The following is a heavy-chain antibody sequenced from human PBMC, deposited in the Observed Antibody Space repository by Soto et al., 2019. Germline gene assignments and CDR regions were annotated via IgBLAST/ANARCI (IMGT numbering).Heavy chain of an antibody. D-gene: IGHD3-22*01. Sequence: TLSLTCVVSGASISSGGYYWIWIRHHPGKGLEWIGYIHNSGSTYYNPSLKSRVSISLDTSKNQFSLNLSSVTAADTAVYYCATAGSSGYYLKTWGRGTLVTVSS. CDR1: GASISSGGYY. V-gene: IGHV4-31*11. CDR2: IHNSGST. CDR3: ATAGSSGYYLKT. J-gene: IGHJ4*02.